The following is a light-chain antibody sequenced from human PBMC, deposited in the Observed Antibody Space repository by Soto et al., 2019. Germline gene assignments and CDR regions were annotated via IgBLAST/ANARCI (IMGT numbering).Light chain of an antibody. CDR2: AAS. CDR3: QQSYSTPFT. J-gene: IGKJ3*01. V-gene: IGKV1-39*01. CDR1: QSISSS. Sequence: DLQMTQSPSSLSASVGDRVTITCRASQSISSSLNWYQQKPGRPPRLLIYAASSLQSGVPSRFSGSGSGTDFTLTISSLQPEDFATYYCQQSYSTPFTFGPGTKVDIK.